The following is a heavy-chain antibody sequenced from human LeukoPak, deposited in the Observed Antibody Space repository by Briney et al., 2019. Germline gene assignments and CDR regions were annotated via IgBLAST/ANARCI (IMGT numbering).Heavy chain of an antibody. Sequence: GGSLRLSRAASGFTFSSYGMHWVRQAPGKGLEWVAVISYDGSNKYYADSVKGRFTISRDNSKNTLYLQMNSLRAEDTAVYYCAYMSSDYWGQGTLVTVSS. CDR2: ISYDGSNK. D-gene: IGHD2-2*02. V-gene: IGHV3-30*03. CDR3: AYMSSDY. J-gene: IGHJ4*02. CDR1: GFTFSSYG.